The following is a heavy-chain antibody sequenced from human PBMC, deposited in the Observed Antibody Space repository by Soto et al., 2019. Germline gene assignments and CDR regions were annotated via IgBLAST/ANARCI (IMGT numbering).Heavy chain of an antibody. D-gene: IGHD2-2*01. Sequence: QVQLVQSGVEVKKPGASVKVSCKASGYTFISHGISWVRQAPGQGLEWMGWISGKNGNTNYAQKLQGRVTLTTDTHTSTAYMELRSLRSDDTAVYYCARVSSYIVVVTDYGMDVWGQGNTVTVSS. J-gene: IGHJ6*02. CDR2: ISGKNGNT. V-gene: IGHV1-18*04. CDR1: GYTFISHG. CDR3: ARVSSYIVVVTDYGMDV.